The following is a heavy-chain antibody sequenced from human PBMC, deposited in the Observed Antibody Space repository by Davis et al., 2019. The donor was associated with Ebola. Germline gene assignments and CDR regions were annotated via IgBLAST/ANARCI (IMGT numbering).Heavy chain of an antibody. J-gene: IGHJ6*02. Sequence: GESLKISCSASGFTFSTYSMNWVRQAPGKGLEWVSSISRSSSFIYYADSVKGRFTISRDNPRNSLYLQMNSLRAEDTAVYYCARDLYLGSWNYYGMDVWGQGTTVTVS. V-gene: IGHV3-21*01. D-gene: IGHD2-2*02. CDR1: GFTFSTYS. CDR2: ISRSSSFI. CDR3: ARDLYLGSWNYYGMDV.